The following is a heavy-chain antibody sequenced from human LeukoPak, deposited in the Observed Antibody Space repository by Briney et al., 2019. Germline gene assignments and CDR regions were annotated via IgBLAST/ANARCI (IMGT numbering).Heavy chain of an antibody. CDR1: GGTFSSYT. Sequence: ASVKVSCKASGGTFSSYTISWVRQAPGQGLEWMGRIIPILGIANYAQKFQGRVTITADKSTSTAYMELSSLRSEDTAVYYCARAEGFVVVPAGHIDYWGQGTLVTVSS. J-gene: IGHJ4*02. CDR2: IIPILGIA. CDR3: ARAEGFVVVPAGHIDY. D-gene: IGHD2-2*01. V-gene: IGHV1-69*02.